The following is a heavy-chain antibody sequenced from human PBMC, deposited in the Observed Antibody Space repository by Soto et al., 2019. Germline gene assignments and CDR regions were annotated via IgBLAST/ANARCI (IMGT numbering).Heavy chain of an antibody. J-gene: IGHJ4*02. CDR1: GGSISSGGYY. CDR3: ARVKLGYFDY. CDR2: IYCRGST. Sequence: QVQLQESGPGLVKPSQTLSLTCTVSGGSISSGGYYWIWIRHHPGKGLEWVGYIYCRGSTYYNPSLKSRVTISVDTSKNQFSLKLSSVTAADTAVYYCARVKLGYFDYWGQVTLVTVSS. V-gene: IGHV4-31*03. D-gene: IGHD6-13*01.